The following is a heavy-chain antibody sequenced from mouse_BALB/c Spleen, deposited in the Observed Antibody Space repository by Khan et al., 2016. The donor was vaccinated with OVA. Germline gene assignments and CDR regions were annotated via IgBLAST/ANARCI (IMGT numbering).Heavy chain of an antibody. CDR2: ISSSGST. J-gene: IGHJ4*01. D-gene: IGHD2-3*01. V-gene: IGHV3-2*02. CDR1: GYSITSDYA. CDR3: ARDGSRYNYAMDY. Sequence: EVQLQESGPGLVKPSQSLSLTCTVTGYSITSDYAWNWIRQFQGNKLEWMGYISSSGSTNYNPAIKSRISITRDTSKNQFFLQLNSVTTEDTATYYCARDGSRYNYAMDYWGQGTSVTVSS.